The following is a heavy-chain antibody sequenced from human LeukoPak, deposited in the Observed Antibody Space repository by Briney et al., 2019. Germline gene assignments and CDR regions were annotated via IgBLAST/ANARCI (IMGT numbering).Heavy chain of an antibody. J-gene: IGHJ4*02. CDR2: IYHSGST. CDR1: DGSISSGGYS. D-gene: IGHD5-18*01. Sequence: SETLSLTCAVSDGSISSGGYSWSWIRQPPGKGLEWIGYIYHSGSTYYNPSLKSRVTISVDRSKNQFSLKLSSVTAADTAVYYCARGGYSYGFDYWGQGPWSPSPQ. CDR3: ARGGYSYGFDY. V-gene: IGHV4-30-2*01.